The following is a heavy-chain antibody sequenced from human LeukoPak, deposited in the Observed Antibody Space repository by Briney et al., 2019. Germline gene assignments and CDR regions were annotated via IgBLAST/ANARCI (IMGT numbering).Heavy chain of an antibody. CDR3: ARERFGDYYDSSGYYYLDY. V-gene: IGHV4-39*07. J-gene: IGHJ4*02. Sequence: SETLSLTCIVSGGSISSSSYYWGWIRQPPGKGLEWIGSIYYSGSTYYNPSLKSRVTISVDTSKNQFSLKLSSVTAADTAVYYCARERFGDYYDSSGYYYLDYWGQGTLVTVSS. CDR2: IYYSGST. D-gene: IGHD3-22*01. CDR1: GGSISSSSYY.